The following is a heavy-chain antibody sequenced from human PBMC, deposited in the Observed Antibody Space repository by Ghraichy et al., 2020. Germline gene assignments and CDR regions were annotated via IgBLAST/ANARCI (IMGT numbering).Heavy chain of an antibody. Sequence: GGSLRLSCAASGFTVSSNYMSWVRQAPGKGLEWVSVIYSGGSTNYADSVKGRFTISRDNSKNTLYLQMNSLRAEDTAVYYCARGADILTGYYGFDPWGQGTLVTVSS. CDR1: GFTVSSNY. CDR2: IYSGGST. V-gene: IGHV3-53*01. D-gene: IGHD3-9*01. J-gene: IGHJ5*02. CDR3: ARGADILTGYYGFDP.